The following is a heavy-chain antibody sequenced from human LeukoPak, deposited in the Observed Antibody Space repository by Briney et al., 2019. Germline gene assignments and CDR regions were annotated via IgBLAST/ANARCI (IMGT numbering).Heavy chain of an antibody. D-gene: IGHD3/OR15-3a*01. J-gene: IGHJ3*02. CDR3: AKDFDPYVLKDAFDM. CDR1: GFTFDDYA. V-gene: IGHV3-9*01. CDR2: ISWNSGNI. Sequence: GGSLRLSCATSGFTFDDYAMHWVRQPPGKGLEWVSGISWNSGNIGYADSVKGRFTISRDNAKKSLYLQMSSLRAEDTALYYRAKDFDPYVLKDAFDMWGQGTLVTVSS.